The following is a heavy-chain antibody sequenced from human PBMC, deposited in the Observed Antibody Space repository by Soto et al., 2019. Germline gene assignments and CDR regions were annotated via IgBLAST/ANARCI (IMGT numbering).Heavy chain of an antibody. CDR1: GGSISSSRSY. J-gene: IGHJ5*02. CDR2: IFYAGNT. Sequence: QLQLQESGPGLVKPSETLSLTCNVSGGSISSSRSYWAWFRQPPGKELEWIANIFYAGNTYYNPSLKTRVPVSVDTSKNKFSLKLDSVTAADTAVYYCARQAAAPGIDLWFDPWGQGTLVTVSS. D-gene: IGHD6-13*01. V-gene: IGHV4-39*01. CDR3: ARQAAAPGIDLWFDP.